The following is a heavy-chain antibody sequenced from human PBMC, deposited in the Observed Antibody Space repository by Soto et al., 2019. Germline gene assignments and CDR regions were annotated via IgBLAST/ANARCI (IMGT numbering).Heavy chain of an antibody. CDR1: GGSISSYY. J-gene: IGHJ4*02. CDR3: ARMQITMIVAPHGNYFDY. CDR2: IYYGGST. V-gene: IGHV4-59*01. Sequence: LETLSLTCTVSGGSISSYYWSWIRQPPGKGLEWIGYIYYGGSTNYNPSLKSRVTISVDTSKNQFSLKLSSVTAAPTAVYYCARMQITMIVAPHGNYFDYWGQGTLVTVSS. D-gene: IGHD3-22*01.